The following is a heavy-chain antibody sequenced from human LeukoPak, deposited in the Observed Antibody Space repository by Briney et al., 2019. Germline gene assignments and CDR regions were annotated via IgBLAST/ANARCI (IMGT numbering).Heavy chain of an antibody. J-gene: IGHJ4*02. CDR3: ARVGYNYGTGYFDY. D-gene: IGHD5-18*01. V-gene: IGHV3-53*01. CDR2: IYSGVST. CDR1: GFTFSSYE. Sequence: PGGSLRLSCAASGFTFSSYEMNWVRQAPGKGLEWVSLIYSGVSTYYADSVKGRFTISRDNSENTLYLQMHSLRAEDTAVYYCARVGYNYGTGYFDYWGQGTLVTVSS.